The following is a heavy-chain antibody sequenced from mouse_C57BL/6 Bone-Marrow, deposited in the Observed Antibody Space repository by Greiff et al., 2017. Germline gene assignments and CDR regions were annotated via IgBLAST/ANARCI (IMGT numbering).Heavy chain of an antibody. J-gene: IGHJ4*01. V-gene: IGHV2-4*01. D-gene: IGHD2-4*01. CDR3: AKKGRITADAMDY. CDR1: GFSLTSYG. Sequence: VQLQQSGPGLVQPSQSLSITCTVSGFSLTSYGVHWVRQPPGKGLEWLGVIWSGGSTDYNAAFISRLSISKDNSKSQVFFKMNSLQAADTAIYYCAKKGRITADAMDYWGQGTSVTVSS. CDR2: IWSGGST.